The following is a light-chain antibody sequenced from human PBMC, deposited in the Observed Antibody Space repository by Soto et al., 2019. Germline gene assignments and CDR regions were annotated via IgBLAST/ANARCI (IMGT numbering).Light chain of an antibody. CDR3: GAWDESMHGEV. CDR1: SSNIGSNT. J-gene: IGLJ1*01. V-gene: IGLV1-44*01. CDR2: SNN. Sequence: QSVLTQPPSASRTPGQRVTISCSGSSSNIGSNTVNWYQQLPGTAPKLLIYSNNQRPSGVPGRFSGSKSGTSASLAISGLQSEDEADYYCGAWDESMHGEVSGTGRKVTV.